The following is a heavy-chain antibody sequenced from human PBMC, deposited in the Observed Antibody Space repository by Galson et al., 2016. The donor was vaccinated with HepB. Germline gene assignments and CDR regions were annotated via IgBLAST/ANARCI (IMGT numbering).Heavy chain of an antibody. Sequence: SLRLSCAVSGLDFRRYWMHWVRQTPGKGLVWVANIKQDGSEKYYVDSVKGRFTISRDNAKKSLFLQMNSLRVEDTAVYYCARDDETYGDPDFWGQGTLVTVSS. CDR3: ARDDETYGDPDF. J-gene: IGHJ4*02. D-gene: IGHD4-17*01. CDR1: GLDFRRYW. V-gene: IGHV3-7*03. CDR2: IKQDGSEK.